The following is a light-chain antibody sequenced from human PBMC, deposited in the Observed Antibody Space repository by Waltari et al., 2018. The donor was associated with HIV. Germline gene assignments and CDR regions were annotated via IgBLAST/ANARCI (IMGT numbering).Light chain of an antibody. V-gene: IGKV3-20*01. CDR1: SSVGSSH. CDR3: QQYGSSHT. Sequence: VLTQPPATSSSPRGEIATSSSRASSSVGSSHLAWYQQKPGTAPRLLIYGASSRATGIPDRCSGSGSETGFYLTVSRLEREDVAVYYWQQYGSSHTFGQGTKVEIK. CDR2: GAS. J-gene: IGKJ2*01.